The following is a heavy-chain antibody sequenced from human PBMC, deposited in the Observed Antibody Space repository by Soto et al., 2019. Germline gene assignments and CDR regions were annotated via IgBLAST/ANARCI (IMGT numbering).Heavy chain of an antibody. Sequence: SETLSLTCTVSGGSISNYYWSWIRQPPGKGLEWIGYFYYTGITNYNPSLKSRISMSVDTSKNQFSLKLSSVTAADTAVYYCERHVVESLSFGERVHHFHYCGHGPLVTVSS. CDR2: FYYTGIT. CDR3: ERHVVESLSFGERVHHFHY. V-gene: IGHV4-59*08. J-gene: IGHJ4*01. D-gene: IGHD3-10*01. CDR1: GGSISNYY.